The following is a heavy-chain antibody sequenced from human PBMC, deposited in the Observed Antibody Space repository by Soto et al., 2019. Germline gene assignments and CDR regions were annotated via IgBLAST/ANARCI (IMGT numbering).Heavy chain of an antibody. CDR1: GYTFTGYY. Sequence: ASVKVSCKASGYTFTGYYMHWVRQAPGQGLEWVGWINPNSGGTNYAQKFQGRVTMTRDTSISTAYMELSRLRSDDTAVYYCARVRKFPLDYYDSSGPYYGMDVWGQGTTVTVSS. CDR2: INPNSGGT. V-gene: IGHV1-2*02. J-gene: IGHJ6*02. D-gene: IGHD3-22*01. CDR3: ARVRKFPLDYYDSSGPYYGMDV.